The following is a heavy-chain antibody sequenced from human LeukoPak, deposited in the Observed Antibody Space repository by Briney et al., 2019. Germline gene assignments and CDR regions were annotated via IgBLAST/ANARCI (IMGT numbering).Heavy chain of an antibody. D-gene: IGHD3-3*01. CDR2: IYHSGST. V-gene: IGHV4-38-2*01. J-gene: IGHJ4*02. Sequence: PSETLSLTCAVSGYSISSGYYRGWIRQPPGKGLEWIGSIYHSGSTYYNPSLKSRVTISVDTSKNQFSLKLSSVTAADTAVYYCARTYYDFWSGPKTFDYWGQGTLVTVSS. CDR3: ARTYYDFWSGPKTFDY. CDR1: GYSISSGYY.